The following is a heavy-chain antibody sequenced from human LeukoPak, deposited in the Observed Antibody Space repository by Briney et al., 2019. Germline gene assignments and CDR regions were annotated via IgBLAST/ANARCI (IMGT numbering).Heavy chain of an antibody. D-gene: IGHD6-19*01. J-gene: IGHJ4*02. CDR3: ARAYSSGWYYFDY. CDR2: IYSGGST. V-gene: IGHV3-53*05. Sequence: PGGSLRLSCAASGFTVSSNYMSWVRQAPGKGLEWVSVIYSGGSTYYADSVKGRFTISRDNSKNTLYLQMNSLRAEGTAVYYCARAYSSGWYYFDYWGQGTLVTVSS. CDR1: GFTVSSNY.